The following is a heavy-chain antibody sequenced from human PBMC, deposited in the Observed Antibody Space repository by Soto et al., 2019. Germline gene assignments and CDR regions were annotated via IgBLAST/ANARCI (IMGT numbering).Heavy chain of an antibody. CDR2: IFSNDEK. CDR1: GFSLSNARMG. CDR3: ARIPTTVTTFYYFDY. V-gene: IGHV2-26*01. D-gene: IGHD4-17*01. Sequence: QVTLKESGPVLVKPTETLTLTCTVSGFSLSNARMGVSWIRQPPGKALEWLAHIFSNDEKSYSTSLKSRLTISKDTSKSQMVLTMTNMDPVDTATYYCARIPTTVTTFYYFDYWGQGTLVTVSS. J-gene: IGHJ4*02.